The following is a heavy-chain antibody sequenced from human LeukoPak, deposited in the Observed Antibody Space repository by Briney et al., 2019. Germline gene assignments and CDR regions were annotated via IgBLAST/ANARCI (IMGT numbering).Heavy chain of an antibody. V-gene: IGHV4-59*12. J-gene: IGHJ6*03. CDR3: ARRLGRKFGERFYYYHYMDV. D-gene: IGHD3-10*01. CDR2: IYYSGST. Sequence: SETLSLTCTVSGGSISSYYWSWIRQPPGKGLEWIGYIYYSGSTNYNLSLKSRVTISVDTSKNQFSLKLSSVTAADTAVYYCARRLGRKFGERFYYYHYMDVWGKGTTVTISS. CDR1: GGSISSYY.